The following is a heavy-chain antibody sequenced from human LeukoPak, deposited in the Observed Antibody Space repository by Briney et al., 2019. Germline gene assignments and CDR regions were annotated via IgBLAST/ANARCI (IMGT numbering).Heavy chain of an antibody. CDR2: IIPIFGTA. Sequence: SVKVSCKAFGGTFSSYAISWVRQAPGQGLEWMGGIIPIFGTANYAQKFQGRVTITADESTSTAYMELSSLRSEDTAVYYCARGAYDFWSGYRPHYYYYYYMDVWGKGTTVTVSS. CDR1: GGTFSSYA. V-gene: IGHV1-69*01. J-gene: IGHJ6*03. D-gene: IGHD3-3*01. CDR3: ARGAYDFWSGYRPHYYYYYYMDV.